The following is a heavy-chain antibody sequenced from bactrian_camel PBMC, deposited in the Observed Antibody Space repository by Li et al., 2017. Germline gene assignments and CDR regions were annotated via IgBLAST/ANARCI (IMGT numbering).Heavy chain of an antibody. J-gene: IGHJ4*01. V-gene: IGHV3S55*01. CDR3: AADRCLGATFEVVAYVYDY. CDR2: IKHDGAT. CDR1: GFRIDGSD. Sequence: HVQLVESGGGSVQAGGSLRLSCAASGFRIDGSDMGWYRKGSGSMCEMVARIKHDGATTYADSVKGRFTISKDNAKNTLYLQMNSLKPEDTGKYYCAADRCLGATFEVVAYVYDYWGQGTQVTVS. D-gene: IGHD6*01.